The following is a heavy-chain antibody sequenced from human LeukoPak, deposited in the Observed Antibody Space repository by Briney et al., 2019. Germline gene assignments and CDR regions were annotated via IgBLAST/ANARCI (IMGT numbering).Heavy chain of an antibody. CDR2: IDPSDSYT. D-gene: IGHD3-10*01. J-gene: IGHJ5*02. CDR3: ARQVDLVRGVIIRSGWFDP. CDR1: GYIFTSYW. Sequence: HGESLKISCQGSGYIFTSYWISWVRQLPGKGLEWMGRIDPSDSYTNYSPSFQGHVTISADKSISTAYLQWSSLKASDTAMYYCARQVDLVRGVIIRSGWFDPWGQGTLVTVSS. V-gene: IGHV5-10-1*01.